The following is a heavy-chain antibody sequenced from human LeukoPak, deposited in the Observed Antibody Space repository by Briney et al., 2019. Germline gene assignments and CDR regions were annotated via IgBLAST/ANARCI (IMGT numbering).Heavy chain of an antibody. J-gene: IGHJ4*02. CDR1: GGSISSYY. D-gene: IGHD6-19*01. CDR2: IYYSGST. CDR3: ARSRGGQWLAKGYYFDY. Sequence: SETLSLTCTVSGGSISSYYWSWIRQPPGEGLEWIGYIYYSGSTNYNPSLKSRVTISVDTSKHQFSLKLSSVTSADTAVYYCARSRGGQWLAKGYYFDYWGQGTLVTVSS. V-gene: IGHV4-59*01.